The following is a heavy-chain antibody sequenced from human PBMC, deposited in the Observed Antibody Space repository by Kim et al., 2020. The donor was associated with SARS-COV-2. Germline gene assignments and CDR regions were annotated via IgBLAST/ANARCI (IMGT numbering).Heavy chain of an antibody. D-gene: IGHD3-9*01. Sequence: GGSLRLSCAASGFTFSSYSMNWVRQAPGKGLEWVSYISSSSSTIYYADSVKGRFTISRDNAKNSLYLQMNSLRAEDTAVYYCASLPLYDILTGYPFDYWGQGTLVTVSS. J-gene: IGHJ4*02. CDR2: ISSSSSTI. V-gene: IGHV3-48*04. CDR1: GFTFSSYS. CDR3: ASLPLYDILTGYPFDY.